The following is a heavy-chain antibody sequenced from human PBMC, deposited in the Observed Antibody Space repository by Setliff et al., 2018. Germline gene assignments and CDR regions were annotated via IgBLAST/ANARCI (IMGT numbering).Heavy chain of an antibody. CDR2: INPSSGGI. CDR3: ARESVEMTTSTRSGFDY. V-gene: IGHV1-46*04. D-gene: IGHD4-17*01. CDR1: GYSFTNHY. Sequence: GASVKVSCKASGYSFTNHYIHWVRQAPGQGLEWMGRINPSSGGISYAQKLQGRVIMTRDTSTSTVYMEVSRLRSEDTAVYHCARESVEMTTSTRSGFDYWGQGTLVPSPQ. J-gene: IGHJ4*02.